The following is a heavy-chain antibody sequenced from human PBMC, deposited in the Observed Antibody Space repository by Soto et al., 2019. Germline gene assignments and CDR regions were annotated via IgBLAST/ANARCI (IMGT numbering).Heavy chain of an antibody. V-gene: IGHV4-30-2*01. Sequence: PSETLSLTCAVSGGSISSGGYSWSWVRQPPGKGLEWIGYIYHSGSTYYNPSLKSRVTISVDRSKNQFSLKLSSVTAADTAVYYCARDRRYRGSGWFDPWGQGTLVTVSS. CDR3: ARDRRYRGSGWFDP. D-gene: IGHD3-10*01. CDR2: IYHSGST. CDR1: GGSISSGGYS. J-gene: IGHJ5*02.